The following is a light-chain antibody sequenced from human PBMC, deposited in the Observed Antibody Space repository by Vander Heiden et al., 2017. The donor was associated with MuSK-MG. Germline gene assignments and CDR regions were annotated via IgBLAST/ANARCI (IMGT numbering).Light chain of an antibody. V-gene: IGKV1D-16*01. CDR1: QGIVNW. J-gene: IGKJ2*01. Sequence: DVQLTQSPSSLSASVGDRVTISCRASQGIVNWLAWYQQKPEKAPKPLIYAASSLQSGVPSRFSGSGSGTDFTLTISSLQPEDFATYYCQQYNAYAYTFGQGTRMEIK. CDR2: AAS. CDR3: QQYNAYAYT.